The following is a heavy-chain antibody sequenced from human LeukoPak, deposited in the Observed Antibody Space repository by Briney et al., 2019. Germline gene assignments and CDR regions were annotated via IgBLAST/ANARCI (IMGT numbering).Heavy chain of an antibody. J-gene: IGHJ4*02. Sequence: GGSLRLSCAASGFTFSSYAMSWVRQAPGKGLEWVSAISGSGGSTYYADSVKGRFTISRDNSENTLYLQMNSLRAEDTAVYYCARDSYYYDSSGYYWGQGTLVTVSS. CDR3: ARDSYYYDSSGYY. CDR2: ISGSGGST. V-gene: IGHV3-23*01. CDR1: GFTFSSYA. D-gene: IGHD3-22*01.